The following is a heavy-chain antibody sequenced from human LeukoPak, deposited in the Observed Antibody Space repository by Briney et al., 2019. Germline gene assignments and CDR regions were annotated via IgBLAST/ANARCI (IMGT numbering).Heavy chain of an antibody. CDR1: GFTFSSYS. Sequence: PGGSLRLSCAASGFTFSSYSMNWVRQAPGKGLEWVSSISSSSSYIYYADSVRGRFTISRDNDKNSLYLQMNSMRAEDTAVYYCASWIQFDPWGQGTLVTVSS. V-gene: IGHV3-21*01. D-gene: IGHD1-1*01. J-gene: IGHJ5*02. CDR3: ASWIQFDP. CDR2: ISSSSSYI.